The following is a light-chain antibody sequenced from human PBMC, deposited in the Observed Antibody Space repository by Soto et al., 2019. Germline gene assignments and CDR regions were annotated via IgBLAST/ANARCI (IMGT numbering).Light chain of an antibody. CDR2: GAS. V-gene: IGKV3-20*01. J-gene: IGKJ2*01. CDR3: QKSGTSPGT. Sequence: VLPQSPGTLSVSPGERATLSCSASHSVSSSYLAWFQHKPGQAPSRLIDGASTRATGIPDRFSGRGSGADFPLTINRLEPEDFAVYYCQKSGTSPGTFRKGTKVDLK. CDR1: HSVSSSY.